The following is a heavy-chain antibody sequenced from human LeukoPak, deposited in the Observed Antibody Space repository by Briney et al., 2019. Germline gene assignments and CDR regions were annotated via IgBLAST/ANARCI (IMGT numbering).Heavy chain of an antibody. J-gene: IGHJ6*04. CDR1: LGSITSGSYC. CDR3: ARGGKYYDILTGYYGMDV. D-gene: IGHD3-9*01. Sequence: PSETLSVTCTVSLGSITSGSYCWSSTRQPPGSGLGWKGYIYYEVSTTYHPSLKAQVTTSVETSRSQFSLKLSSVTAADTAVYYCARGGKYYDILTGYYGMDVWGKGTTVTVSS. V-gene: IGHV4-61*01. CDR2: IYYEVST.